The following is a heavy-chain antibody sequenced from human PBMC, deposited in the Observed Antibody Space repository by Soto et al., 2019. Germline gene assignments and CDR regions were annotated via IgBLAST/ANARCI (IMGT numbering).Heavy chain of an antibody. D-gene: IGHD3-3*01. J-gene: IGHJ4*02. CDR3: ARVCTIFGVVGYYFDF. V-gene: IGHV1-69*02. Sequence: SVKVSCKASGGTFSSYTISWVRQAPGQGLEWMGRIIPILGIANYAQKFQGRVTITADKSTSTAYMELSSLRSEDTAVYYCARVCTIFGVVGYYFDFWGQRALDTVSS. CDR2: IIPILGIA. CDR1: GGTFSSYT.